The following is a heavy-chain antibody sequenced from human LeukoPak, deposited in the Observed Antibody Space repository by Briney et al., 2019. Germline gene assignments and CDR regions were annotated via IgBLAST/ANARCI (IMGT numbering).Heavy chain of an antibody. CDR2: IYPGDSDT. CDR3: GRIPAAGSLKGSFDI. CDR1: GYSFTSYW. J-gene: IGHJ3*02. D-gene: IGHD6-13*01. V-gene: IGHV5-51*01. Sequence: PGESLKISCKGSGYSFTSYWIGWVRQMPGKGLEWMGIIYPGDSDTTYSPSFQGQVTISADKSISTAYLQWSSLKASDSAMYYCGRIPAAGSLKGSFDIWGQGTKVTVSS.